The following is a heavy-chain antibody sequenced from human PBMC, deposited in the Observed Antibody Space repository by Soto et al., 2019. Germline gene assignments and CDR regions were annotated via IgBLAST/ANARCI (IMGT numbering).Heavy chain of an antibody. CDR2: IKSKTDGGTT. CDR1: GFTFSNAW. CDR3: TTVEGLYGSGSYYIPWYFDY. J-gene: IGHJ4*02. Sequence: PGGSLRLSCAASGFTFSNAWMSWVRQAPGKGLEWVGRIKSKTDGGTTDYAAPVKGRFTISRDDSKNTLYLQMNSLKTEDTAVYYCTTVEGLYGSGSYYIPWYFDYWGQGTLVTVSS. D-gene: IGHD3-10*01. V-gene: IGHV3-15*01.